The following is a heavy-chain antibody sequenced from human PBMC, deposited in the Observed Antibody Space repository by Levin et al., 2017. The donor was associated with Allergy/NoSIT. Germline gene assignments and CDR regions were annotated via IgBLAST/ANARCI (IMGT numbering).Heavy chain of an antibody. Sequence: GGSLRLSCAASGFTFSNAWMSWVRQAPGKGLEWVGRIKSKTDGGTTDYAAPVKGRFTISRDDSKNTLYLQMNSLKTEDTAVYYCTTAGGPYYYYGMDVWGQGTTVTVSS. V-gene: IGHV3-15*01. CDR2: IKSKTDGGTT. J-gene: IGHJ6*02. CDR3: TTAGGPYYYYGMDV. CDR1: GFTFSNAW.